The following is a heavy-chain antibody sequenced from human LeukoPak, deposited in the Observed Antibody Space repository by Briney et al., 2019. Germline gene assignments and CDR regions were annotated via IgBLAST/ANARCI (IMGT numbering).Heavy chain of an antibody. CDR3: ARIRGSRYYFDY. CDR2: IDWDDDK. CDR1: GFSLSTSGTC. V-gene: IGHV2-70*11. J-gene: IGHJ4*02. D-gene: IGHD6-13*01. Sequence: SGPTLVNPTQTLTLTCTFSGFSLSTSGTCVSWIRQPPGKALEWLARIDWDDDKYYSTSLKTRLTISKDTSKNQVVLTMTNMDPVDTATYYCARIRGSRYYFDYWGQGTLVTVSS.